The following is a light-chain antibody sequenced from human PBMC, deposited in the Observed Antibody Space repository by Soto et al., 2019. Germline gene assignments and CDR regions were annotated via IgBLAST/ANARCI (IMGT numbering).Light chain of an antibody. V-gene: IGLV2-14*01. J-gene: IGLJ1*01. Sequence: QSALTQPASVSGSPGQSITISCTGTSSDVGGYNYVSWYQQHPGKAPKLMIYEVSNRPSGVSNRFSGSKSGNTASLTISGLQAEDEADYYCQSHDRALNVYLFGTGTKLTVL. CDR2: EVS. CDR1: SSDVGGYNY. CDR3: QSHDRALNVYL.